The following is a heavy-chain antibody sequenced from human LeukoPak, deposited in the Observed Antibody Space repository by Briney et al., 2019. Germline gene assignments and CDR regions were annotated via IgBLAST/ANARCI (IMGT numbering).Heavy chain of an antibody. CDR1: GGSVSSGGYY. CDR2: IYYSGST. CDR3: ARDSMGFDY. D-gene: IGHD3-16*01. J-gene: IGHJ4*02. Sequence: SETLSLTCTVSGGSVSSGGYYWSWIRQPPGKGLEWIGCIYYSGSTNYNPSLKSRLTISVDTSKNQFSLKLSSVTAADTAVYYCARDSMGFDYWGRGTLVTVSS. V-gene: IGHV4-61*08.